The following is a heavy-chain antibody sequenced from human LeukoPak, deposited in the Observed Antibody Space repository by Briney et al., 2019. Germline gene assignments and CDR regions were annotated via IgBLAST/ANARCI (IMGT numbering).Heavy chain of an antibody. Sequence: SVKVSCKASGGTFSSYAISWVRQAPGLGLEWMGRIIPILGIANYAQKFQGRVTITADKSTSTAYMELSSLRSEDTAVYYCARTLMVGYNPLGYWGQGTLVTVSS. CDR1: GGTFSSYA. J-gene: IGHJ4*02. V-gene: IGHV1-69*04. CDR3: ARTLMVGYNPLGY. CDR2: IIPILGIA. D-gene: IGHD5-24*01.